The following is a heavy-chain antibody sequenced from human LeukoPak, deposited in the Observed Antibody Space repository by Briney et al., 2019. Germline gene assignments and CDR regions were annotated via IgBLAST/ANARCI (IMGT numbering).Heavy chain of an antibody. V-gene: IGHV3-48*01. D-gene: IGHD2-2*01. CDR3: ARGVPAAISNWYFDL. CDR1: GFTFSNYN. J-gene: IGHJ2*01. Sequence: GGSLRLSCAASGFTFSNYNMNWVRQTPWKGLEWVSYVSPNGYTIHYADSVKGRFTISRDNAKDSLYLQMNSLRAEDTAVFYCARGVPAAISNWYFDLWGRGTLVTVSS. CDR2: VSPNGYTI.